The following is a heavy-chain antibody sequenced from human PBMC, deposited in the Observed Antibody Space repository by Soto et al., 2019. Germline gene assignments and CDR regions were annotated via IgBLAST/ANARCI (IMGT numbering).Heavy chain of an antibody. V-gene: IGHV4-61*03. Sequence: SETLSLTCTVSGGSVSGGSHYWSWIRQPPGKELEWIAYIYHTGSTDYNPSLKSRATISIDMSKNHFSLRLASVTAADTAVYYCAGYILWFGESAKNYYYYGMDVWGQGTTVTVSS. CDR1: GGSVSGGSHY. CDR2: IYHTGST. D-gene: IGHD3-10*01. CDR3: AGYILWFGESAKNYYYYGMDV. J-gene: IGHJ6*02.